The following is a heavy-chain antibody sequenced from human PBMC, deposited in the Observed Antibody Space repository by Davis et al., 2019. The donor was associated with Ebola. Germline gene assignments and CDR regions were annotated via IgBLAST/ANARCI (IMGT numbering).Heavy chain of an antibody. J-gene: IGHJ4*02. V-gene: IGHV1-2*02. Sequence: ASVKVSCKASGYTFTGYYMHWVRQAPGQGLEWMGWINPNSGGTNYAQKFQGRVTMTRDTSISTAYMELSRLRSDDTAVYYCARDGRRITIFGVVITKGNYFDYWGQGTLVTVSS. CDR3: ARDGRRITIFGVVITKGNYFDY. CDR1: GYTFTGYY. CDR2: INPNSGGT. D-gene: IGHD3-3*01.